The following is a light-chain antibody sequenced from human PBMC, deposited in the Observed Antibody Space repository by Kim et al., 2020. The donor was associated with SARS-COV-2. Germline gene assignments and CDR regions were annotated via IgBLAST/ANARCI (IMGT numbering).Light chain of an antibody. Sequence: GESVTISCSGTPSDIGAFDFVSWHQQYPGEAPKVILYDVIKRPSGISDRFSGSKSGNTASLTISALQVEDQAEYFCSSFTVNNHVLFGGGTRLTVL. CDR1: PSDIGAFDF. J-gene: IGLJ2*01. V-gene: IGLV2-14*03. CDR2: DVI. CDR3: SSFTVNNHVL.